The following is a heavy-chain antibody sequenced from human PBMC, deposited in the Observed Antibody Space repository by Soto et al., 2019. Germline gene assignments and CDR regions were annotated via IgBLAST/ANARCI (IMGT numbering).Heavy chain of an antibody. D-gene: IGHD1-26*01. Sequence: QVQLVQSGAEVKKPGSSVKVSCKASGGTFSSYTISWVRQAPGQGLEWMGRIIPILGIANYAQKFQGRVTITADKSTSTAYMELSSLRSEDTAVYYCAREPTEWDHYFDYWGQGTLVTVSS. J-gene: IGHJ4*02. CDR3: AREPTEWDHYFDY. CDR2: IIPILGIA. CDR1: GGTFSSYT. V-gene: IGHV1-69*08.